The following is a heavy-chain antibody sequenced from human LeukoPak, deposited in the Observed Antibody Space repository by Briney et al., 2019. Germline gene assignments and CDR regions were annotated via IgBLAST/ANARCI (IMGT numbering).Heavy chain of an antibody. J-gene: IGHJ6*03. D-gene: IGHD3-22*01. V-gene: IGHV1-69*06. CDR1: GGTFSSYA. CDR2: IIPIFGTA. CDR3: ARDRYDSSGYYYFNYYYYMDV. Sequence: ASVKVSCKASGGTFSSYAISWVRQAPGQGLEWMGGIIPIFGTANYAQKFQGRVTITADKSTSTAYMELSSLRSEDTAVYYCARDRYDSSGYYYFNYYYYMDVWGKGTTVTVSS.